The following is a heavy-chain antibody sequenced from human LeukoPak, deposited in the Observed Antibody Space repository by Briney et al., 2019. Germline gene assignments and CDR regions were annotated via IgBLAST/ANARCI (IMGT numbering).Heavy chain of an antibody. V-gene: IGHV4-39*02. J-gene: IGHJ4*02. CDR1: GDSISNTRYH. Sequence: PSETLSLTCTVSGDSISNTRYHWGWIRQPPGKGLEWIGSIYYSGATYYNPSLKSRATISVDTSRNHFSLKLSSVTAADTAVYYCGRRASTRSYYYGSGSRYFDYWGQGTLVTVSS. D-gene: IGHD3-10*01. CDR3: GRRASTRSYYYGSGSRYFDY. CDR2: IYYSGAT.